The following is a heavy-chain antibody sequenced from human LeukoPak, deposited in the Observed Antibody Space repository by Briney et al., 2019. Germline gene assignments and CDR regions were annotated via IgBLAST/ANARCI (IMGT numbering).Heavy chain of an antibody. CDR1: GFTFSSYA. D-gene: IGHD4-17*01. J-gene: IGHJ4*02. V-gene: IGHV3-30-3*01. Sequence: PGRSLRLSCAASGFTFSSYAMHWVRQAPGKGLEWVAVISYDGSNKYYADSVKGRFTISRDNSKNTLYLQMNSLRAEDTAVYYCARDDGDFQTPGCFDYWGQGTLVTVSS. CDR3: ARDDGDFQTPGCFDY. CDR2: ISYDGSNK.